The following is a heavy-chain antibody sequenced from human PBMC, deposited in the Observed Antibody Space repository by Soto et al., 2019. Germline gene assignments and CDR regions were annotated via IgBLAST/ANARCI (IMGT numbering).Heavy chain of an antibody. V-gene: IGHV1-69*13. CDR3: ARDGWDCSSTSCQYPRAFDI. Sequence: SVKVSCKASGGTFSSYAISWVRQAPGQGLEWMGGIIPIFGTANYAQKFQGRVTITADESTSTAYMELSSLRSEDTAVYYCARDGWDCSSTSCQYPRAFDIWGQGTMVTVSS. CDR1: GGTFSSYA. CDR2: IIPIFGTA. D-gene: IGHD2-2*01. J-gene: IGHJ3*02.